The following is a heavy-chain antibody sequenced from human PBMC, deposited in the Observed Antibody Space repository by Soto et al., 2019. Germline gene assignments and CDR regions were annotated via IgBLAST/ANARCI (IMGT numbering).Heavy chain of an antibody. D-gene: IGHD6-6*01. CDR3: ARDPPARSAFDI. CDR2: ISSSSSYI. J-gene: IGHJ3*02. V-gene: IGHV3-21*01. Sequence: GGSLRLSCAASGFTFSSYSMNWVRQAPGKGLEWVSSISSSSSYIYYADSVKGQFTISRDNAKNSLYLQMNSLRAEDTAVYYCARDPPARSAFDIWGQGTMVTVSS. CDR1: GFTFSSYS.